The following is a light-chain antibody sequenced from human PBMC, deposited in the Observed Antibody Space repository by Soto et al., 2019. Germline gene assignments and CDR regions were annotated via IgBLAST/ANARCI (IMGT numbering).Light chain of an antibody. CDR1: QSVSSN. V-gene: IGKV3-15*01. J-gene: IGKJ5*01. CDR3: QQYGSSP. Sequence: EIVMTQSPATLSVSPGERATLSCRASQSVSSNLAWYQQKPGQAPRLLIYGASTRATGIPARFSGSGSGTDFTLTISRLEPEDFAVYYCQQYGSSPFGQGTRLEI. CDR2: GAS.